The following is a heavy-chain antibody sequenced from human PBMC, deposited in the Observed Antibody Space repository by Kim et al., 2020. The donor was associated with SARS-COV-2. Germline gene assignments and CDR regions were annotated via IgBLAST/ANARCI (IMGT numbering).Heavy chain of an antibody. V-gene: IGHV3-48*02. CDR3: ARDVFSSWPNYGMDV. D-gene: IGHD6-13*01. J-gene: IGHJ6*02. CDR2: ISSSSSTI. CDR1: GFTLSSYS. Sequence: GGSLRLSCAASGFTLSSYSMNWVRQAPGKGLEWVSYISSSSSTIYYADSVKGRFTISRDNAKNSLYLQMSSLRDEDTAVYYCARDVFSSWPNYGMDVWGQGTTVTVSS.